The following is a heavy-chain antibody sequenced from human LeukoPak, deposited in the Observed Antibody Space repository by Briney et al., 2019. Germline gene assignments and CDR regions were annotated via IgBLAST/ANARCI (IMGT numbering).Heavy chain of an antibody. CDR2: INTNTGNP. Sequence: GASVKVSCKASGYIFIRYGIAWVRQAPGQGLEWMGWINTNTGNPTYAQGFTGRFVFSLDTSVSTAYLQISSLKAEDTAVYYCARDEYDSSGYYHYYYYYGMDVWGQGTTVTVSS. CDR1: GYIFIRYG. CDR3: ARDEYDSSGYYHYYYYYGMDV. J-gene: IGHJ6*02. V-gene: IGHV7-4-1*02. D-gene: IGHD3-22*01.